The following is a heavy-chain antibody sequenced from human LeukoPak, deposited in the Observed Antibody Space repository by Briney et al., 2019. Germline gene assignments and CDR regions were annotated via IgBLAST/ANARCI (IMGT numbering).Heavy chain of an antibody. Sequence: KTSQTLSLTCTVSGGSISSRGYYWSWIRQHPGKGLEWIGYIYYSGSTYYNPSLKSRVTISVDTSKNQFSLKLSSVTAADTAVYYCARLRGYCSGGSCYYFDCWGQGTLVTVSS. J-gene: IGHJ4*02. CDR1: GGSISSRGYY. CDR3: ARLRGYCSGGSCYYFDC. V-gene: IGHV4-31*03. CDR2: IYYSGST. D-gene: IGHD2-15*01.